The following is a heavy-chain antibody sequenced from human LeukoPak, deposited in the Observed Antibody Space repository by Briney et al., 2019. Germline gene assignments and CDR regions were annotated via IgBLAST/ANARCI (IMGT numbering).Heavy chain of an antibody. V-gene: IGHV1-8*01. Sequence: ASVKVSCKASGYTFTSYDINWVRQATGQGLEGMGWMNPNSGNTGYAQKFQGRVTMTRNTSISTAYMELSSLRSEDTAVYYCATVRGLWFGEERFDPWGQGTLVTVSS. CDR2: MNPNSGNT. J-gene: IGHJ5*02. D-gene: IGHD3-10*01. CDR1: GYTFTSYD. CDR3: ATVRGLWFGEERFDP.